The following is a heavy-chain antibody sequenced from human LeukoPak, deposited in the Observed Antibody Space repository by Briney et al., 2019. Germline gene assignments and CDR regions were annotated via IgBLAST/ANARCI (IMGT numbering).Heavy chain of an antibody. Sequence: GGSLRLSCAASGFTFSSYAMSWVRQAPGKGLEWVSAISGSGGSTYYADSVKGRFTISRDNSKNTLYLQMNNLRAEDTAVYYCAKDFNYYDSSGYPHWWGQGTRVTVSS. J-gene: IGHJ1*01. V-gene: IGHV3-23*01. CDR2: ISGSGGST. CDR1: GFTFSSYA. CDR3: AKDFNYYDSSGYPHW. D-gene: IGHD3-22*01.